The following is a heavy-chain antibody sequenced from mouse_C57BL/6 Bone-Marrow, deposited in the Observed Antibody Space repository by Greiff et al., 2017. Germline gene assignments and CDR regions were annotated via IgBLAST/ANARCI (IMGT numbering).Heavy chain of an antibody. CDR2: IRSKSSNYAT. Sequence: EVQLVESGGGLVQPKGSLKLSCAASGFTFNTYAMHWVRQAPGKGLEWVARIRSKSSNYATYYADSVKDRFTISRDDSQSMLDLQMNNLKTEDTAVYYCVGGEDYYAPYAMDYWGQGTSVTVSS. CDR1: GFTFNTYA. CDR3: VGGEDYYAPYAMDY. D-gene: IGHD1-1*01. J-gene: IGHJ4*01. V-gene: IGHV10-3*01.